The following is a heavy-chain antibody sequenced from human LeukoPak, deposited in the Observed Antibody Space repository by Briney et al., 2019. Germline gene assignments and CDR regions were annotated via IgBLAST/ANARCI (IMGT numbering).Heavy chain of an antibody. CDR3: AKDYSDSRVADVFLEY. V-gene: IGHV3-30*04. CDR2: LSQDGSNE. Sequence: PGGSLRLSCAASGFTFNTYVMHWVRQSPGKGLEWVAGLSQDGSNEYYADSVKGRFTISRDNSKNTFHLQLNSLRAEDTAVYYCAKDYSDSRVADVFLEYWGQGTLVTVSS. D-gene: IGHD2-15*01. CDR1: GFTFNTYV. J-gene: IGHJ4*02.